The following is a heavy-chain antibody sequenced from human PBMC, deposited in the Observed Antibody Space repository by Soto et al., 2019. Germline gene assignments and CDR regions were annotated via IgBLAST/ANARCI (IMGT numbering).Heavy chain of an antibody. CDR1: VGTLSDHG. J-gene: IGHJ3*02. Sequence: QVQLEQSGAEVKKPGSSVKISCKASVGTLSDHGVSWLRQAPGQGLEWVGGTIPVFNTANYAPKFQGRVTIAADKSTNIDYMELGSLRSDETAFYYCARGVYGSGNYYTGPSAFDIWGQGTLVIVSS. CDR3: ARGVYGSGNYYTGPSAFDI. D-gene: IGHD3-10*01. CDR2: TIPVFNTA. V-gene: IGHV1-69*06.